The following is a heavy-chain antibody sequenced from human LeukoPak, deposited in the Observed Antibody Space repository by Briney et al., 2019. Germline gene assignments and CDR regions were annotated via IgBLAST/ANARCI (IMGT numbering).Heavy chain of an antibody. CDR1: GFTFSSYS. D-gene: IGHD6-19*01. CDR3: ARDAAVAGLFAS. V-gene: IGHV3-48*04. J-gene: IGHJ4*02. Sequence: PGGSLRLSCAASGFTFSSYSMNWVRQAPGKGLEWVSYISSSSSTIYYADSVKGRFTISRDNAKNSLYLQMNSLRAEDTAVYYCARDAAVAGLFASWGQGTPVTASS. CDR2: ISSSSSTI.